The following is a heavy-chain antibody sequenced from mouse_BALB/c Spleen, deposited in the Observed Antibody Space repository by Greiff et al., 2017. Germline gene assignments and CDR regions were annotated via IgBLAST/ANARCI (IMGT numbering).Heavy chain of an antibody. J-gene: IGHJ2*01. CDR1: GYSITSDYA. CDR3: ARNPTGTGFDY. V-gene: IGHV3-2*02. D-gene: IGHD4-1*02. CDR2: ISYSGST. Sequence: EVQLQESGPGLVKPSQSLSLTCTVTGYSITSDYAWNWIRQFPGNKLEWMGYISYSGSTSYNPSLKSRISITRDTSKNQFFLQLNSVTTEDAATDYCARNPTGTGFDYWGQGTTLTVSS.